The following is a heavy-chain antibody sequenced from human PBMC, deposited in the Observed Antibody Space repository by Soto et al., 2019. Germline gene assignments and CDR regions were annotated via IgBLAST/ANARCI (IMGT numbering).Heavy chain of an antibody. CDR2: IYYSGSA. D-gene: IGHD1-26*01. CDR1: GGSITSNAYY. CDR3: ARRPKRGSYSWCFDY. J-gene: IGHJ4*02. Sequence: PSETLSLTCTVSGGSITSNAYYWGWIRQPPGKGLEWLGYIYYSGSASYNPSLKSRVTMSVDTSKNQFSLKLSSVTAADTAVYYCARRPKRGSYSWCFDYWGQGTLVPVSS. V-gene: IGHV4-39*01.